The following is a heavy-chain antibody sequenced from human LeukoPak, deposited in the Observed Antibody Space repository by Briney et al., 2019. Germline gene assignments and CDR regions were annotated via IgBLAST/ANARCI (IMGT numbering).Heavy chain of an antibody. J-gene: IGHJ4*02. V-gene: IGHV3-23*01. CDR2: ISGRGGST. CDR1: GFTFSSHA. Sequence: GGSLRLSCAASGFTFSSHAMNWVRQAPGKGLEWVSDISGRGGSTYYADSVKGRFTISRDNSKNTLYLQMNSLRAEDTAVYYCAKSVGGTGDPVDYWGQGTLVIVSA. CDR3: AKSVGGTGDPVDY. D-gene: IGHD6-19*01.